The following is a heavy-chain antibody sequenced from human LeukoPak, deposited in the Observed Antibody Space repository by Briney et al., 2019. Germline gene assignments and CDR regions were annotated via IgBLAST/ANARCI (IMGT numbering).Heavy chain of an antibody. D-gene: IGHD5-18*01. CDR2: IRFDGSIK. CDR3: ARDGYSYGYDY. J-gene: IGHJ4*02. CDR1: GFTLSRYG. Sequence: PGGSLRLSCAASGFTLSRYGMHWVRQAPGKGLEWVAFIRFDGSIKYYADSVKGRFAISRDNSKNTLYLQMNSLRAEDTAVYYCARDGYSYGYDYWGQGTLVTVSS. V-gene: IGHV3-30*02.